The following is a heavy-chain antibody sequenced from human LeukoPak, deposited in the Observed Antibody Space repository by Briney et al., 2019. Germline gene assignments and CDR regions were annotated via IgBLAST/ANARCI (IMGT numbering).Heavy chain of an antibody. CDR1: GGSINTYY. CDR2: FYNSGST. D-gene: IGHD4-17*01. Sequence: SETLSLTCSVSGGSINTYYWSWIRQPPGKRLEWIAYFYNSGSTNYNPSLKSRVTISLDTSKNQFSLKLSSVAAEDTAVYYCARGPLTVTRGFDPWGQGTLVTVSS. J-gene: IGHJ5*02. CDR3: ARGPLTVTRGFDP. V-gene: IGHV4-59*01.